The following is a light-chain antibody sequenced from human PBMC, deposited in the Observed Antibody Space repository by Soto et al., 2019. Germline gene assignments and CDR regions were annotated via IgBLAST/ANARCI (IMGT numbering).Light chain of an antibody. CDR2: DAS. CDR1: QGISSA. V-gene: IGKV1-13*02. J-gene: IGKJ4*01. CDR3: QQFNSYPHPPLT. Sequence: AIQSTQSTYSLSASVGDRVTITCRASQGISSALAWYQQKPGKAPKLLIYDASSLESGVPSRFSGSGSGTDFTLTISSLQPEDFATYYCQQFNSYPHPPLTLGGGTKVDIK.